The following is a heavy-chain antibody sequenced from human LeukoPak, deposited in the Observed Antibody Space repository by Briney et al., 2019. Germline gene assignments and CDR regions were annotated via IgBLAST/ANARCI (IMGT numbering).Heavy chain of an antibody. Sequence: GGSLRLSCAASGFTFSSYSMNWVRQAPGKGLEWVSYISSSSGTIYYADSVKGRFTISRDNAKNSLYLQTNSLRAEDTAVYYCAKGAHGAFDIWGQGTMVTVSS. J-gene: IGHJ3*02. CDR3: AKGAHGAFDI. CDR1: GFTFSSYS. V-gene: IGHV3-48*04. CDR2: ISSSSGTI.